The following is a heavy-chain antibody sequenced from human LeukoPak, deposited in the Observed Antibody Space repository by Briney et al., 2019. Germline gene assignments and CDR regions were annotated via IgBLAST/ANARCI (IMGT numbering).Heavy chain of an antibody. J-gene: IGHJ3*02. V-gene: IGHV4-59*12. Sequence: PSETLSLTCTVSGGSISSYYWSWIRQPPGKALEWIGNIFYTGSTYYSPSLKSRVTISLDTSRNQFSLRLNSVTAADTAVYYCAKSNGYGLIDIWGQGTMVTVSS. CDR2: IFYTGST. CDR1: GGSISSYY. CDR3: AKSNGYGLIDI. D-gene: IGHD3-10*01.